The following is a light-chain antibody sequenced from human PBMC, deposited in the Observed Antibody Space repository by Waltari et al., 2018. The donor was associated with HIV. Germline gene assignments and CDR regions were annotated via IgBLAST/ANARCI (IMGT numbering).Light chain of an antibody. V-gene: IGKV1-5*03. J-gene: IGKJ1*01. CDR2: KAS. Sequence: DIQMTQSPSTLSASVGDGVTITCRASQSIGYYMAWYQQKPGKAPKLLSFKASSVGNGVPSRVSGRGPGTEFTLTISSLQPDDLATYYCQQYDSFPWTFGLGTKMEIK. CDR3: QQYDSFPWT. CDR1: QSIGYY.